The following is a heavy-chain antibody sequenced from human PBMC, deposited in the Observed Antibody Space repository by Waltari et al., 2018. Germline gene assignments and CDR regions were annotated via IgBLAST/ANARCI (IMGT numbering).Heavy chain of an antibody. D-gene: IGHD2-15*01. Sequence: QVRLQQWGAGLLQPSETLSLTCAVYGGSFSGYYWGWIRQPPGKGLEWIGEIHHGGNTNYNPSLRVRIAMSVDTSKNQFSLILKSLTAADTAVYYCVRLEDCSGPGGNCYSGDSFALDVWGQGTTVTVSS. J-gene: IGHJ6*02. CDR1: GGSFSGYY. V-gene: IGHV4-34*02. CDR3: VRLEDCSGPGGNCYSGDSFALDV. CDR2: IHHGGNT.